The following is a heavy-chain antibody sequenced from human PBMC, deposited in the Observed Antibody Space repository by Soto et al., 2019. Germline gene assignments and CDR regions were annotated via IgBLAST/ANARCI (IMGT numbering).Heavy chain of an antibody. CDR3: ARDVVATGYDY. D-gene: IGHD5-12*01. Sequence: SETLSLTCTVSGGSISSGGYYWSWIRQHPGKGLEWIGYIYYSGSTYYNPSLKSRVTISVDTSKNQFSPKLSSVTAADTAVYYCARDVVATGYDYWGQGTLVTVSS. J-gene: IGHJ4*02. CDR2: IYYSGST. CDR1: GGSISSGGYY. V-gene: IGHV4-31*03.